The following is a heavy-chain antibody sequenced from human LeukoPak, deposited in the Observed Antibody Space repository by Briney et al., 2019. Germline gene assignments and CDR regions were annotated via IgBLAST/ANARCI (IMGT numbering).Heavy chain of an antibody. CDR2: IILIFGST. V-gene: IGHV1-69*01. CDR3: ARSFSGPNWGKRYYDH. J-gene: IGHJ4*02. D-gene: IGHD7-27*01. CDR1: GGALSGYA. Sequence: SVKVSCKASGGALSGYAVTWVRLAPGQGLEWMGGIILIFGSTNYAPKFEGRLTITADESTNTVYMELSSLRSEDTAVYFCARSFSGPNWGKRYYDHWGQGTLVTVSS.